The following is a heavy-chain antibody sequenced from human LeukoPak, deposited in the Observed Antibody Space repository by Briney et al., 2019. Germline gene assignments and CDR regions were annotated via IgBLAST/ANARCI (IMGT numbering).Heavy chain of an antibody. CDR3: ARSYNWNHYFDY. CDR1: GGSISSGDYY. Sequence: SETLSLTCTVSGGSISSGDYYWSWIRQPPGKGLEWIGYIYYSGSTYYNPSLKSRVTISVDTSKNQFSLKLSSVTAADTAVYYCARSYNWNHYFDYWGQGTLVTVSS. D-gene: IGHD1-20*01. V-gene: IGHV4-30-4*08. J-gene: IGHJ4*02. CDR2: IYYSGST.